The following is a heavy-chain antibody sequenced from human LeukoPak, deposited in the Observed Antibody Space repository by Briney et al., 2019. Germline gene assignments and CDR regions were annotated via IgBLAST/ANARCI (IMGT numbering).Heavy chain of an antibody. J-gene: IGHJ4*02. CDR1: GGSFSGYY. CDR2: INHSGST. CDR3: ASGVLANDFDY. D-gene: IGHD3-3*02. V-gene: IGHV4-34*01. Sequence: PSQTLSLTCTVYGGSFSGYYWSWIRQPPGKGLGWIGEINHSGSTNYNPSLKSRVTISVDTSKNQFSLKLSSVTAADTAVYYCASGVLANDFDYWGQGTLVTVSS.